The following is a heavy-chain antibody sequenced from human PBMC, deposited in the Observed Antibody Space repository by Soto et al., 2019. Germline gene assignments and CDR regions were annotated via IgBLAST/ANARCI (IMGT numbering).Heavy chain of an antibody. Sequence: SETLSLTCTVSGGSISSSNYYWVWIRQPPGKGLEWIGSFYYSGSTYYNPSLKSRVTISVDTSENQFSLKLISVTAADTAVYYCARQVVDGTVAGSGSFDYWGQGTLVTVSS. V-gene: IGHV4-39*01. J-gene: IGHJ4*02. CDR3: ARQVVDGTVAGSGSFDY. CDR2: FYYSGST. D-gene: IGHD3-10*01. CDR1: GGSISSSNYY.